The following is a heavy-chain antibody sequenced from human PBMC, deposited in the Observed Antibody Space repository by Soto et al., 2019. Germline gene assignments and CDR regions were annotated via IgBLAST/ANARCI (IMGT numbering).Heavy chain of an antibody. CDR2: IYHSGST. Sequence: XAILSLTFAVSGYSISSGYYWGWIRQSPGRGLEWIGSIYHSGSTYYNPSLKSRVTISVDTSKNQFSLKLSSVTAADTAVYYCARDDIVVVTEWGQGTMVTVSS. V-gene: IGHV4-38-2*02. CDR1: GYSISSGYY. CDR3: ARDDIVVVTE. D-gene: IGHD2-21*02. J-gene: IGHJ3*01.